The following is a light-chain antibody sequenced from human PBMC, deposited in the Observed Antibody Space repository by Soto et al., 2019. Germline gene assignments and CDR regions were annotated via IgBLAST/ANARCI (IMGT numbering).Light chain of an antibody. Sequence: EIVLTQSPGTLSLSPGERATLSCRASQSVSSSYLAWYQQKPGQAPRLLIYGACSRATGIPDRFSGSGSGTDVPLTISRLEPEDFAVYYCQQYGSSHTFGGGTKVEIK. CDR1: QSVSSSY. CDR2: GAC. V-gene: IGKV3-20*01. J-gene: IGKJ4*01. CDR3: QQYGSSHT.